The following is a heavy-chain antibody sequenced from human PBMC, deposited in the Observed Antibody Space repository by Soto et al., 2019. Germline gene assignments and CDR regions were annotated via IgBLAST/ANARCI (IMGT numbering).Heavy chain of an antibody. CDR1: VGSFGDYK. Sequence: PSEPLSLTCAVHVGSFGDYKWSWIRQPPGKGLEWIGEISQSGATNYNPSFKSRVTISRDTSKNQFSLRLGSVTAEDTAVYFCARGRTDVSMMVVVFIAESQYFEYWGQGTPVTVSS. V-gene: IGHV4-34*01. CDR2: ISQSGAT. D-gene: IGHD3-22*01. J-gene: IGHJ4*02. CDR3: ARGRTDVSMMVVVFIAESQYFEY.